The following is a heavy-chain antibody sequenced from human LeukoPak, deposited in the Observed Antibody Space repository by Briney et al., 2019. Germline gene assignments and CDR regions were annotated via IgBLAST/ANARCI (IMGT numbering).Heavy chain of an antibody. V-gene: IGHV3-30*03. CDR3: ARDRAIFGVVWAFDY. J-gene: IGHJ4*02. CDR2: IGSDGYSK. CDR1: GFTFSSYS. D-gene: IGHD3-3*01. Sequence: GGSLRLSCAASGFTFSSYSMQWVRQAPGKGLEWVAIIGSDGYSKYYGDSVKGRFTISRDNSKNAVYLQMNSLRTEDTAVYYCARDRAIFGVVWAFDYWGQGTLVTVSS.